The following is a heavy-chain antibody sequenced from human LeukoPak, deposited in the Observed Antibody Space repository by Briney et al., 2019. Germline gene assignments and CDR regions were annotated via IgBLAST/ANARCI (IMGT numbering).Heavy chain of an antibody. CDR1: GFTFSGYA. Sequence: GGSLRLSCAASGFTFSGYAMSWVRQAPGKGLEWVSAISESGGSTYYADSVKGRFTISRHDAENSLYLEMNGLRAEDTAVYYCAREMAVTGTVSYDSWGQGILVTVSS. J-gene: IGHJ5*01. D-gene: IGHD2-21*02. CDR3: AREMAVTGTVSYDS. CDR2: ISESGGST. V-gene: IGHV3-23*01.